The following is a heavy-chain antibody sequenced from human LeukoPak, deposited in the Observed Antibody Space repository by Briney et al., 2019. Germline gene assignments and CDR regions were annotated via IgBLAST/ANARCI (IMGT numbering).Heavy chain of an antibody. Sequence: GGSLRLSCAASGFSFSSYAMHWVRQAPGKGLEWVAVISYDGRNKYYTDSVKGRFTISRDNSKNTLYLQMNSLRAEDTAVYYCARDGIVGSPLFKFDYWGQGTLVTVSS. J-gene: IGHJ4*02. V-gene: IGHV3-30*03. CDR3: ARDGIVGSPLFKFDY. D-gene: IGHD1-26*01. CDR1: GFSFSSYA. CDR2: ISYDGRNK.